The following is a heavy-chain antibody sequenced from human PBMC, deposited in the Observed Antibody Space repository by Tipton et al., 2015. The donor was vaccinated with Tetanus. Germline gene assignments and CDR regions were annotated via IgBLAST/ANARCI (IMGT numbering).Heavy chain of an antibody. V-gene: IGHV3-15*07. CDR3: YTSGIVGSGRRVDC. CDR1: GIFFTNAW. CDR2: VKSKSDGGTT. D-gene: IGHD3-3*02. Sequence: SLRLSCAASGIFFTNAWMNWVRQAPGKGLEWVGRVKSKSDGGTTDYAAHVKGRCANSRDDPKSTLYLQMNSLKTGDTDVYFFYTSGIVGSGRRVDCWGRGTLVTVSS. J-gene: IGHJ4*02.